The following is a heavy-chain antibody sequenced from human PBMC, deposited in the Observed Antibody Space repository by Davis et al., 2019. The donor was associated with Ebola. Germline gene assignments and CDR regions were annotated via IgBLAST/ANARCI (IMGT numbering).Heavy chain of an antibody. J-gene: IGHJ6*02. CDR1: GASFSGYY. V-gene: IGHV4-34*01. CDR2: INHSGST. D-gene: IGHD2-2*01. CDR3: ARGRTAAYYYYGMDV. Sequence: MPSELLSSTFPLHGASFSGYYCSWIRQPPGKGPEWIGEINHSGSTNYNPSLKSRVTISVDTSKTQFSLKLSSVTAADTAVYYCARGRTAAYYYYGMDVWGQGTTVTVSS.